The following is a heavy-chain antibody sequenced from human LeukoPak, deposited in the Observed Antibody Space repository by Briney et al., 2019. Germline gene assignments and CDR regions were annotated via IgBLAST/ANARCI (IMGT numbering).Heavy chain of an antibody. CDR1: GGSISSYY. J-gene: IGHJ3*02. D-gene: IGHD3-10*01. CDR3: ARDPWLGAFDI. Sequence: PSETLSLTCTVSGGSISSYYWSCIRQPPGKGLEWIGYIYYSGSTNYNPSLKSRVTISVDTSKNQFSLKLSSVTAADTAVYYCARDPWLGAFDIWGQGTMVTVSS. CDR2: IYYSGST. V-gene: IGHV4-59*01.